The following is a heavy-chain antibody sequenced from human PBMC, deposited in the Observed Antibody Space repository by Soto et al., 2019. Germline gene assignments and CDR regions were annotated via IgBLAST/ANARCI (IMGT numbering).Heavy chain of an antibody. Sequence: GGSLRLSCEASGFTFSRVSMNWVRQVPGKGLEWVSTITDTGGDTKYADSVRGRFTMSRDNSKKTLYLQMNSLRVEDSALYYCARGSTDSYPGSRIFDFWGRGTLVTVSS. V-gene: IGHV3-23*01. J-gene: IGHJ4*02. D-gene: IGHD3-10*01. CDR3: ARGSTDSYPGSRIFDF. CDR1: GFTFSRVS. CDR2: ITDTGGDT.